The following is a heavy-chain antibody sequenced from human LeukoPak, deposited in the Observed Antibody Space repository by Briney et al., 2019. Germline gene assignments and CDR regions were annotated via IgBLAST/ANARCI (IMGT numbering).Heavy chain of an antibody. J-gene: IGHJ4*02. Sequence: PSETLSLTCTVSGGSISSSSYYWGWIRQPPGKGLEWIGIIYYSGITYYRASLKSRVTISVDTSKKQLSLKLSSVTAADTAVYYCARLLYFDWPPYFDYWGQGTLVTVSS. CDR2: IYYSGIT. V-gene: IGHV4-39*01. CDR1: GGSISSSSYY. D-gene: IGHD3-9*01. CDR3: ARLLYFDWPPYFDY.